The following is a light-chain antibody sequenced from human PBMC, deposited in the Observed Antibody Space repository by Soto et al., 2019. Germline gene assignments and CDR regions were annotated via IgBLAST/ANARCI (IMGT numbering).Light chain of an antibody. CDR1: QNINNNF. V-gene: IGKV3-20*01. Sequence: EDVLTQSPGTLSLSPLERATLSFMASQNINNNFLAWYQQKPGRAPRLLIYGASSRATGIPDRFSGRGSGTDFTLTISRLEPEDFAVFYCQHYDSLPITFGQGTRLEIK. CDR3: QHYDSLPIT. CDR2: GAS. J-gene: IGKJ5*01.